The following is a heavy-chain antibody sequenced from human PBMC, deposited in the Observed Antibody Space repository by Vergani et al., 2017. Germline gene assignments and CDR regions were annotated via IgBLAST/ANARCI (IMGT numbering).Heavy chain of an antibody. CDR3: ARSETEWELAFDY. CDR2: IYYSGST. J-gene: IGHJ4*02. V-gene: IGHV4-59*01. CDR1: GGSISSYY. Sequence: QVQLQESGPGLVKPSETLSLTCTVSGGSISSYYWSWIRQPPGKGLEWIGYIYYSGSTNYNPSLKSRVTISVDTSKTQFSLKLSSVTDADTAVYYCARSETEWELAFDYGGQGTLVXVSS. D-gene: IGHD1-26*01.